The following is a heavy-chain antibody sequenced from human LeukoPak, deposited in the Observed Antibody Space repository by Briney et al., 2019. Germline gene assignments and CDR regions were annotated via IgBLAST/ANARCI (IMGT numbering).Heavy chain of an antibody. D-gene: IGHD3-3*01. Sequence: GGSLRLSCAASGFTFSSYGMHWVRQAPGKGLEWVAFIRYDGSNKYYADSVKGRFTISRDNSKNTLYLQMNSLRAEDTAVYYCAKEYYDFWSGYYTVFDYWGQGTLVTVSS. V-gene: IGHV3-30*02. CDR1: GFTFSSYG. CDR2: IRYDGSNK. J-gene: IGHJ4*02. CDR3: AKEYYDFWSGYYTVFDY.